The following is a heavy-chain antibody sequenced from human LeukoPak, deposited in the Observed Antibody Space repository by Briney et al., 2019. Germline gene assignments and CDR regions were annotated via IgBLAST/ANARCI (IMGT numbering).Heavy chain of an antibody. CDR3: ATVQQENLEWLLPFDY. J-gene: IGHJ4*02. D-gene: IGHD3-3*01. Sequence: ASVKVSCKVSGYTLTELSMHWVRQAPGKGLEWMGGFDPGDGETIYAQKFQGRVTMTEDTSTDTAYMELSSLRSEDTAVYYCATVQQENLEWLLPFDYWGQGTLVTVSS. CDR1: GYTLTELS. V-gene: IGHV1-24*01. CDR2: FDPGDGET.